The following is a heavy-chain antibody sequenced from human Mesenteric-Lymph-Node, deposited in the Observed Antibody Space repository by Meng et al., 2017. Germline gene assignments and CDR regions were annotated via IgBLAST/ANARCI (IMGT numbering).Heavy chain of an antibody. J-gene: IGHJ4*02. CDR1: GGSVSSGSYY. D-gene: IGHD6-19*01. V-gene: IGHV4-61*01. CDR3: ARVRYSSGWDIDY. Sequence: SETLSLTCTVSGGSVSSGSYYWSWIRQPPGKGLEWIGYIYYSGSTNYNPSLKSRVTISVDTSKNQFSLKLSSVTAADTAVYYCARVRYSSGWDIDYWGQGTLVTVSS. CDR2: IYYSGST.